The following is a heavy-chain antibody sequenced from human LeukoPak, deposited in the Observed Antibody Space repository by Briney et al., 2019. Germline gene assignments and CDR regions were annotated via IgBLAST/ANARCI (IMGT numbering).Heavy chain of an antibody. CDR3: ARKLLEEQWLAFYYYMDV. J-gene: IGHJ6*03. Sequence: SETLSLTCTVSGGSISSSSYYWGWIRQPPGKGLEWIGSIYYSGSTYYNPSLKSRVTISVDTSKNQFSLKLSSVTAADTAVYYCARKLLEEQWLAFYYYMDVWGKGTTVTGSS. CDR2: IYYSGST. V-gene: IGHV4-39*01. D-gene: IGHD6-19*01. CDR1: GGSISSSSYY.